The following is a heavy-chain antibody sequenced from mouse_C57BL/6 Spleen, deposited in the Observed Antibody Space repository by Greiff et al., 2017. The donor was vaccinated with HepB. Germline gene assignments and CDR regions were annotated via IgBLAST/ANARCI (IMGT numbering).Heavy chain of an antibody. V-gene: IGHV1-55*01. Sequence: QVQLQQPGAELVKPGASVKMSCKASGYTFTSYWITWVKQRPGQGLEWIGDIYPGSGSTNYNEKFKSKATLTVDTSSSTAYMQLSSLTSEDSAVYYCARSLANWGYFDYWGQGTTLTVSS. CDR2: IYPGSGST. CDR1: GYTFTSYW. D-gene: IGHD4-1*01. CDR3: ARSLANWGYFDY. J-gene: IGHJ2*01.